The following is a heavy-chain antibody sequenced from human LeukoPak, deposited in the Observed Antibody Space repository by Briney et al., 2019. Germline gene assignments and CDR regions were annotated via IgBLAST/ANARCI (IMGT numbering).Heavy chain of an antibody. CDR3: ARVQFGAAGSFDC. Sequence: SETLSLTCTVSGGSISSDTYYWSWIRQPAGKGLEWIGRIFTSGRTVYNPSLRSRVAMSVDTSKNQFSLKLSSVTAADTAVYFCARVQFGAAGSFDCWGQGTLVTVSS. J-gene: IGHJ4*02. CDR1: GGSISSDTYY. V-gene: IGHV4-61*02. CDR2: IFTSGRT. D-gene: IGHD6-19*01.